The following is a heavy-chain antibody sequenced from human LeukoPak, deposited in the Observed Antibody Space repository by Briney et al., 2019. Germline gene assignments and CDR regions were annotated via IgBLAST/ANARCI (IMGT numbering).Heavy chain of an antibody. CDR2: TRFDDSYK. J-gene: IGHJ4*02. CDR1: GFSFGSSG. Sequence: GGSLRLSCAASGFSFGSSGMHWVRQAPGKGPEWVAFTRFDDSYKAYGNSVKGRFTISRDNSKSTLSLQMNSLRAEDTAIYYCATYRQVLLPFESWGQGTLVTVSS. V-gene: IGHV3-30*02. D-gene: IGHD2-8*02. CDR3: ATYRQVLLPFES.